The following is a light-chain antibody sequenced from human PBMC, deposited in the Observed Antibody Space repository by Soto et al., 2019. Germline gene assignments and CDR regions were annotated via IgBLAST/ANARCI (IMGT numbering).Light chain of an antibody. J-gene: IGKJ2*01. CDR1: QSVSSTY. V-gene: IGKV3-20*01. Sequence: EIVLTQSPGTLSLSPGESATLSCRASQSVSSTYLSWLQQKPGQAPRLLVFGASTRATGTPDRFSGSGSGTHFTLPVSSLEPEDFAVYYCHQYATSPFTFGQGAKLEI. CDR2: GAS. CDR3: HQYATSPFT.